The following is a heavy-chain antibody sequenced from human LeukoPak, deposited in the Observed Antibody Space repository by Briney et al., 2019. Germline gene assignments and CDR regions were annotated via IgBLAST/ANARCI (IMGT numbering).Heavy chain of an antibody. D-gene: IGHD3-22*01. CDR2: INYSGST. V-gene: IGHV4-59*08. J-gene: IGHJ4*02. CDR1: GGSISNYY. Sequence: SETLSLTCTVSGGSISNYYWSWIRQPPGKGLEWIGYINYSGSTNYNPSLKSRVTISVDTSKNQFSLKLSSVTAADTAVYYCARGAQWLGYWGQGTLVTVSS. CDR3: ARGAQWLGY.